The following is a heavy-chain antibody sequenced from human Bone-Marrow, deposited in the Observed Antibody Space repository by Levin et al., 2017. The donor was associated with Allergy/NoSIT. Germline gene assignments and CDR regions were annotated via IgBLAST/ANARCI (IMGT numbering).Heavy chain of an antibody. Sequence: QPGGSLRLSCTASGFIFSTNAMTWVRQAPGKGLEWVSSIGRGADTYHADSVKGRFTISRDNSKNTVYLQLNSLRVEDTAVYYCAKGGMGTDGGIGSWGQGTLVTVSS. J-gene: IGHJ4*02. CDR2: IGRGADT. CDR3: AKGGMGTDGGIGS. D-gene: IGHD1/OR15-1a*01. V-gene: IGHV3-23*01. CDR1: GFIFSTNA.